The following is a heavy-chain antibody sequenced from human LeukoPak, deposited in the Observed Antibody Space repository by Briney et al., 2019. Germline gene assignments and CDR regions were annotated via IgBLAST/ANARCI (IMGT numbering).Heavy chain of an antibody. D-gene: IGHD6-13*01. V-gene: IGHV3-15*01. Sequence: PGGSLRLSCAASGFTFSNAWMSWVRQAPGQGLEWVGRIKSKTDGGTTDYAAPVKGRFTISRDDSKNTLYLQMNSLKPEDTAVYYCTTDAGYRIRDYWGQGTLVTVSS. CDR1: GFTFSNAW. CDR2: IKSKTDGGTT. CDR3: TTDAGYRIRDY. J-gene: IGHJ4*02.